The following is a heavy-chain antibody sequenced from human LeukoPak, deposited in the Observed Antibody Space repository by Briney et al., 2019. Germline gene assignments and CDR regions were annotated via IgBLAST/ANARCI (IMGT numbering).Heavy chain of an antibody. CDR2: IRYDGSNK. D-gene: IGHD3-10*01. CDR3: ARSMVRGVIRGTSFDY. J-gene: IGHJ4*02. CDR1: GFTFSSYG. Sequence: GGSLRLSCAASGFTFSSYGMHWVRQAPGKGLEWVAFIRYDGSNKYYADSVKGRFTISRDNSKNTLYLQMNSLRAEDTAVYYCARSMVRGVIRGTSFDYWGQGTLVTVSS. V-gene: IGHV3-30*02.